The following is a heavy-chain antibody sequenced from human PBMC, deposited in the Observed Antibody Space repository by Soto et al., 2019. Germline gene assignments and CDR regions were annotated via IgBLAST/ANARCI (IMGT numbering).Heavy chain of an antibody. CDR1: GFTFDDYA. CDR2: ISWNSGSI. Sequence: EVQLVESGGGLVQPGRSLRLSCAASGFTFDDYAMHWVRQAPGKGLEWVSGISWNSGSIGYADSVKGRFTISRDNAKNSLYLQMNSLRAEDTALYYCAKVAQPIVPVTTLDYWGQGTLVTVSS. J-gene: IGHJ4*02. D-gene: IGHD4-17*01. V-gene: IGHV3-9*01. CDR3: AKVAQPIVPVTTLDY.